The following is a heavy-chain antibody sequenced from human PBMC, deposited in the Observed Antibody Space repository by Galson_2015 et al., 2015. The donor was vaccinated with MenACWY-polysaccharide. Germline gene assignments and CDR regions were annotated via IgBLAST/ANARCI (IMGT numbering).Heavy chain of an antibody. CDR1: GFPFSVYY. J-gene: IGHJ5*02. V-gene: IGHV1-2*02. CDR2: IRPKNGRT. D-gene: IGHD3-22*01. Sequence: SVKVSCKASGFPFSVYYLHWVRRAPGQGLQWMGWIRPKNGRTNYAQNFQGRVTLTRDMSISTAYMELSRLTSDDTAVYYCARVTYADSSGFYGPFDPWGQGTLVTVSS. CDR3: ARVTYADSSGFYGPFDP.